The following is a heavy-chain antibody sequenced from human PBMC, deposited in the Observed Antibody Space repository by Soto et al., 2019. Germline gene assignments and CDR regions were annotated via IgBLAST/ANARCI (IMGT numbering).Heavy chain of an antibody. V-gene: IGHV3-33*01. Sequence: QVQLVESGGGVVQPGRSLRLSCAASGFTFSSYGMHWVRQAPGKGLEWVAVIWYDGSNKYYADSVKGRFTISRDNSKNTLYRQMNSLRAEDTGVYYCARRGGYDAFDIWGQGTMVTVSS. CDR3: ARRGGYDAFDI. D-gene: IGHD3-16*01. J-gene: IGHJ3*02. CDR2: IWYDGSNK. CDR1: GFTFSSYG.